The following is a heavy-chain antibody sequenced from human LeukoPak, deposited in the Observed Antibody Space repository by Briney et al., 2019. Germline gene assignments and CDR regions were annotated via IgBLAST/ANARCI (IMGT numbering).Heavy chain of an antibody. V-gene: IGHV3-30-3*01. CDR2: ISYDGSNK. CDR1: GLTFSSYA. Sequence: GGSLRLSCAASGLTFSSYAMHWVRQAPGKGLEWVAVISYDGSNKYYADSVKGRITISRDNSKNTLYLQMNSLRAEDTAVYYCARGDGPYYYYYGMDVWGQGTTVTVSS. J-gene: IGHJ6*02. CDR3: ARGDGPYYYYYGMDV.